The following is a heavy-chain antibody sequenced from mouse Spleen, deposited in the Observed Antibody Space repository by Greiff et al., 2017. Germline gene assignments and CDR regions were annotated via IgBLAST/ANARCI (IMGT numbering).Heavy chain of an antibody. CDR2: ISSGGSYT. CDR3: ARQTDYYGSSYGAMDY. Sequence: VQLKESGGDLVKPGGSLKLSCAASGFTFSSYGMSWVRQTPDKRLEWVATISSGGSYTYYPDSVKGRFTLSRDNAKNTLYLQMSSLKSEDTAMYYCARQTDYYGSSYGAMDYWGQGTSVTVSS. J-gene: IGHJ4*01. CDR1: GFTFSSYG. D-gene: IGHD1-1*01. V-gene: IGHV5-6*01.